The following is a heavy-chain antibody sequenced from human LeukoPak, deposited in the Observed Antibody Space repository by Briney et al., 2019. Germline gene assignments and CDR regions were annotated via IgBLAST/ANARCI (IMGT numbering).Heavy chain of an antibody. J-gene: IGHJ4*02. CDR1: GFTFSTNW. Sequence: GGSLSLSCAASGFTFSTNWMHWVRHGPGKGLVWVSRINTDGSITSYADSVKGRFTISRDNAKNTLYLQMNSLRAEDTAVYYCVRGVGTNWGQGTLVTVSS. CDR3: VRGVGTN. D-gene: IGHD2-2*01. CDR2: INTDGSIT. V-gene: IGHV3-74*01.